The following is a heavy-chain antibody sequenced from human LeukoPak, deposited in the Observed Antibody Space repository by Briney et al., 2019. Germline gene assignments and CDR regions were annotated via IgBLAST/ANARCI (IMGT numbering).Heavy chain of an antibody. CDR1: GGSISSYY. Sequence: PSETLSLTCTVSGGSISSYYWSWIRQPAGKGLEGIGRIYTSGSTNYNPSLKSRVTMSVDTSKNQFSLKLSSVTAADTAVYYCARDYYDSSGYYIGAHHPFDIWGQGTMVTVSS. J-gene: IGHJ3*02. V-gene: IGHV4-4*07. CDR3: ARDYYDSSGYYIGAHHPFDI. D-gene: IGHD3-22*01. CDR2: IYTSGST.